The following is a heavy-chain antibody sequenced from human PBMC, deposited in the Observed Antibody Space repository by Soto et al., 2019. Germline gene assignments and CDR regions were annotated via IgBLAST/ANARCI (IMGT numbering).Heavy chain of an antibody. D-gene: IGHD3-10*01. V-gene: IGHV1-69*13. J-gene: IGHJ2*01. CDR1: GGTFSSYA. Sequence: RASVKVSCKASGGTFSSYAISWVRQAPGQGLEWMGGIIPIFGTANYAQKFQGRVTITADESTSTAYMELSSLRSEDTAVYYCARAVRGLGYFDLWGSGTLVTVS. CDR3: ARAVRGLGYFDL. CDR2: IIPIFGTA.